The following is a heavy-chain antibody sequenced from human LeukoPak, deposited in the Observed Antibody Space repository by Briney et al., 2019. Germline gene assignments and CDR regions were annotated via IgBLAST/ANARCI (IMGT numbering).Heavy chain of an antibody. V-gene: IGHV3-23*01. CDR3: AKGDCSSTSCSIDY. CDR1: GFTFSSYA. D-gene: IGHD2-2*01. CDR2: ISGTGVNT. J-gene: IGHJ4*02. Sequence: GGSLRLSCAASGFTFSSYAMSWVRQAPGKGLERVSAISGTGVNTYYADSVKGRFTISRDNSKNTLYLQMSSLRAEDTAVYYCAKGDCSSTSCSIDYWGQGTLVTVSS.